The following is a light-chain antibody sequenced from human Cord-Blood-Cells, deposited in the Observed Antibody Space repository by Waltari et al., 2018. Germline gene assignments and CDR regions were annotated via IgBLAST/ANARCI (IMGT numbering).Light chain of an antibody. J-gene: IGLJ3*02. CDR1: KLGDKY. V-gene: IGLV3-1*01. CDR2: QDS. Sequence: SYELTHQPSVSVSPGQTASITCSGDKLGDKYACWYQQKPGQSPVLVIYQDSKRPSGIPERCSGYDSGNTATLTISGTQAMDEADYSCQAWDSITAVFGGGTKLTVL. CDR3: QAWDSITAV.